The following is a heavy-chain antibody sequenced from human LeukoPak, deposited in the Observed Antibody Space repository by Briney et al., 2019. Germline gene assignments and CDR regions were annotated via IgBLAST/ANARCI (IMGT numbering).Heavy chain of an antibody. V-gene: IGHV4-31*03. CDR3: ARGGTGTTASFDY. CDR1: GGSISSGGYY. CDR2: IYYSGST. Sequence: SQTLSLTCTVSGGSISSGGYYWSWIRQHPGKGLEWIGYIYYSGSTYYNPSLKSRVTISVDTSKNQFSLKLSSVTAADTAVYYCARGGTGTTASFDYWGQGTLVTVSS. D-gene: IGHD1-1*01. J-gene: IGHJ4*02.